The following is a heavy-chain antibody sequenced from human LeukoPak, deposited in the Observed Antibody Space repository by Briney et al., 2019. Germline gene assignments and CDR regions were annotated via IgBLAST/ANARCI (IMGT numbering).Heavy chain of an antibody. D-gene: IGHD2-2*02. CDR1: GFTFGNYA. Sequence: GGSLRLSCEASGFTFGNYAMNWVRQAPWKGLEWVSTISGTGSSTYYADSAKGRFTISRDNSKDTLFLQLNSLTAADTAMYFCAKASVAIPQYCNSWGQGTLVTVSS. V-gene: IGHV3-23*01. CDR2: ISGTGSST. J-gene: IGHJ5*02. CDR3: AKASVAIPQYCNS.